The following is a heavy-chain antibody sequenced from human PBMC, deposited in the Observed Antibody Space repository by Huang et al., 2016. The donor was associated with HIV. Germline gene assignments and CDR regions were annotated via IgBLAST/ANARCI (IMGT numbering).Heavy chain of an antibody. CDR2: ISNEGRNK. Sequence: QPPGEGLEWVAVISNEGRNKYYADSVKGRFTIFRDNSKSTLYLQMNSLRAEDTAVYYCAKTYYYDSGGYDAFDVWGQGTMVTVSS. V-gene: IGHV3-30*18. CDR3: AKTYYYDSGGYDAFDV. D-gene: IGHD3-22*01. J-gene: IGHJ3*01.